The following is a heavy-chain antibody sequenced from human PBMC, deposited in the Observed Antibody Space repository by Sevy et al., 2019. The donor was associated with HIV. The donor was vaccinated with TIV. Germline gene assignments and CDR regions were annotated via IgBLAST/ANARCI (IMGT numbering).Heavy chain of an antibody. CDR3: AGDFMPVASAGTGALGV. D-gene: IGHD6-13*01. CDR1: GFIFRDRY. J-gene: IGHJ6*02. CDR2: ISSRSSEI. V-gene: IGHV3-11*05. Sequence: GESLKISCVASGFIFRDRYMSWIRQAPGKGLEWVSFISSRSSEINYEDSVKGRFTVSRDNAKNSLYLQMNSLKAEDTAVYYCAGDFMPVASAGTGALGVWGQGTAVTVSS.